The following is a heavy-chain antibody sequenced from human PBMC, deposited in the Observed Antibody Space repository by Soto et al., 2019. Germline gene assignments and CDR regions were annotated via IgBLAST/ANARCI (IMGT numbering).Heavy chain of an antibody. CDR2: IYPGDSDT. D-gene: IGHD6-13*01. V-gene: IGHV5-51*01. Sequence: GESLKISCKGSGYSFTSYWIGWVRQMPGKGLEWMGIIYPGDSDTRYSPSFQGQVTISADKSISTAYLQWSSLKASDTAMYYCARLPYTNIAAARTSPLAYWGQGTLVTVSS. CDR1: GYSFTSYW. J-gene: IGHJ4*02. CDR3: ARLPYTNIAAARTSPLAY.